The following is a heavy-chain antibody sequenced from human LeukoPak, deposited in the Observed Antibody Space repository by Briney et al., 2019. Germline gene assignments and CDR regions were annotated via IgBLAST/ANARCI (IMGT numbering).Heavy chain of an antibody. CDR2: INHSGST. J-gene: IGHJ4*02. V-gene: IGHV4-34*01. Sequence: SETLSLTCAVYGGSFSGYYWSWIRQPPGKGLEWIGEINHSGSTNYNPSLKSRVTISVDTSKNQFSLKLSSVTAADTAVYYCARVMGDSSGYYHPYFDYWGQGTLVTVSS. CDR1: GGSFSGYY. CDR3: ARVMGDSSGYYHPYFDY. D-gene: IGHD3-22*01.